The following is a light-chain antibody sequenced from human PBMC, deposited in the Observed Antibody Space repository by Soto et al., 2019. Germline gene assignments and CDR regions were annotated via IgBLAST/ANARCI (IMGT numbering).Light chain of an antibody. J-gene: IGKJ5*01. Sequence: VLTQSPGTLSLSTGERATLSCRASQSVSIRLAWYQHKSGQAPRLLISGASSRATGIPDRFSGSGSGTDFTLTISRLEPEDFALYYCQHYYGTSPITFGQGTRLEIK. CDR1: QSVSIR. CDR2: GAS. V-gene: IGKV3-20*01. CDR3: QHYYGTSPIT.